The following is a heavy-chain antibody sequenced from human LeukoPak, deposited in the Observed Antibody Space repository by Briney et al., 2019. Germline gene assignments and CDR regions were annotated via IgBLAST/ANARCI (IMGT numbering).Heavy chain of an antibody. CDR1: GYSISSGYY. V-gene: IGHV4-38-2*02. D-gene: IGHD6-19*01. J-gene: IGHJ5*02. CDR3: ALGIAVAGNGGWFDP. CDR2: IYHSGST. Sequence: SETLSLTCTVSGYSISSGYYWGWIRQPPGKGLEWIGSIYHSGSTYYNPSLKSRVTISVDTSKNQFSLKLSSVTAADTAVYYCALGIAVAGNGGWFDPWGQGTLVTVSS.